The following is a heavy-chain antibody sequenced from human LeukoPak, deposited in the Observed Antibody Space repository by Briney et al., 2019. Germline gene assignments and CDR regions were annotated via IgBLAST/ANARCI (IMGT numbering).Heavy chain of an antibody. CDR2: IIPIFGTA. Sequence: ASVKVSCKASGYTFTTYAISWVRQAPGQGLEWMGGIIPIFGTANYAQKFQGRVTITADESTSTAYMELSSLRSEDTAVYYCARGRIVLMVYAATNPYYYYGMDVWGQGTTVTVSS. V-gene: IGHV1-69*13. CDR3: ARGRIVLMVYAATNPYYYYGMDV. J-gene: IGHJ6*02. CDR1: GYTFTTYA. D-gene: IGHD2-8*01.